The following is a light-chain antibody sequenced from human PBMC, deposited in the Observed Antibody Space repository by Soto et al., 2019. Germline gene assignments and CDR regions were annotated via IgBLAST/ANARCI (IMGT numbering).Light chain of an antibody. V-gene: IGKV3-20*01. CDR1: QSVSSSY. CDR2: GAS. CDR3: QQYGRSPLT. Sequence: EIVLTQSPGTLSLSPGERATLSCRASQSVSSSYLAWYQQKPGQAPRLLIYGASSRATGIPDRFSGSGSGTDFTLTISRLEPEDVALYYCQQYGRSPLTFGRGTKVDIE. J-gene: IGKJ3*01.